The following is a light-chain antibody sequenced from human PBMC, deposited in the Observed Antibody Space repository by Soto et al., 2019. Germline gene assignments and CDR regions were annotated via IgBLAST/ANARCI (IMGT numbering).Light chain of an antibody. J-gene: IGLJ1*01. CDR1: SSDVGGYDY. CDR2: EVT. Sequence: QSVLTQPPSASGSPGQSVTISCTGTSSDVGGYDYVSWYQQHPGKAPKLMIYEVTIRPSGVSDRFSGSKSGNTAFLTVSGLQAEDEADYYCSSYTGGNPSYVSGTGTKVTVL. CDR3: SSYTGGNPSYV. V-gene: IGLV2-8*01.